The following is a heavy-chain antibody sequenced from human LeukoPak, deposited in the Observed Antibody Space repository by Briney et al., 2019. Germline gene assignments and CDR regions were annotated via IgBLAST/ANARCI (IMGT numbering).Heavy chain of an antibody. CDR2: INPNSGAT. J-gene: IGHJ4*02. CDR3: ARWYSYGYGY. Sequence: ASVKVSCKASGYTFSAYYMHWVRQALGQGLEWMGWINPNSGATSYAQKFQGRITMARDTSISTAYMEVSRLESDDTAVYYCARWYSYGYGYWGQGTLVTVSS. D-gene: IGHD5-18*01. CDR1: GYTFSAYY. V-gene: IGHV1-2*02.